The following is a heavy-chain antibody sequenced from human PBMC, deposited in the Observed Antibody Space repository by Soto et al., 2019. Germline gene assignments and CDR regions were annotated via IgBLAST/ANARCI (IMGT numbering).Heavy chain of an antibody. CDR3: AREPRYCRGGSCSITGDAYDI. Sequence: GGSLRLSCAASGFTFSSYGMHWVRQAPGKGLEWVAVIWYDGGNKYYADSVKGRFTLSRDISENTLYLQMNSLRVEDTAVYYCAREPRYCRGGSCSITGDAYDIWGQGTMVTVSS. CDR2: IWYDGGNK. V-gene: IGHV3-33*01. CDR1: GFTFSSYG. D-gene: IGHD2-15*01. J-gene: IGHJ3*02.